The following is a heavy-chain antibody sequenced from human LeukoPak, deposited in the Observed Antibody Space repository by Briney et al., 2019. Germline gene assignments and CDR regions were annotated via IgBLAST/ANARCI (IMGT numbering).Heavy chain of an antibody. J-gene: IGHJ4*02. Sequence: GGSLRLSCAASGLAFSAYKMHWVRQAPRKGLVWVSRISTDGYTTDYADFVQGRFTASRDNTKNTWSLEMNSLRAEDTAVYYCVVGGSPGYWGQGILVTVSS. CDR2: ISTDGYTT. D-gene: IGHD2-15*01. CDR1: GLAFSAYK. CDR3: VVGGSPGY. V-gene: IGHV3-74*01.